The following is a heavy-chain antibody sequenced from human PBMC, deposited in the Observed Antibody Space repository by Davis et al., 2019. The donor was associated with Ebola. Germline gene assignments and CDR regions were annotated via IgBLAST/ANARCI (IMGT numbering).Heavy chain of an antibody. V-gene: IGHV1-2*06. Sequence: ASVKVSCKASGYTFTGYYMHWVRQAPGQGLEWMGRINPNSGGTNYAQKFQGRVTMTRNTSISTAYMELSSLRSEDTAVYYCARHDTYCSGGSCYLFNWGQGTLVTVSS. D-gene: IGHD2-15*01. CDR2: INPNSGGT. J-gene: IGHJ4*02. CDR1: GYTFTGYY. CDR3: ARHDTYCSGGSCYLFN.